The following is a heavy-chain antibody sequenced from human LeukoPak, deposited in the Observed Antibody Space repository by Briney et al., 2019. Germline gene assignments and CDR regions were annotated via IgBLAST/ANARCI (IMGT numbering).Heavy chain of an antibody. CDR1: GSTFSSYG. D-gene: IGHD6-19*01. CDR3: AKGIAVAGVLFDY. V-gene: IGHV3-33*06. J-gene: IGHJ4*02. Sequence: GGSLRLSCAASGSTFSSYGMHWVRQAPGKGLEWVAVIWYDGSNKYYADSVKGRFTISRDNSKNTLYLQMNSLRAEDTAVYYCAKGIAVAGVLFDYWGQGTLVTVSS. CDR2: IWYDGSNK.